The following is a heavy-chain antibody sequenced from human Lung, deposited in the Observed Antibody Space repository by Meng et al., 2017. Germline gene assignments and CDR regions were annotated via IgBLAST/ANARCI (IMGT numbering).Heavy chain of an antibody. CDR1: GYTFTAYW. D-gene: IGHD6-13*01. V-gene: IGHV1-2*06. CDR3: VRDEDISAAGKLFGDY. J-gene: IGHJ4*02. Sequence: ASVKVSCKPSGYTFTAYWLHWVRLAPGQGLEWMGRIDPGSGGTQDPQNFQGRVLMTRDTSISTTYMELSGLRSDDTAVYYCVRDEDISAAGKLFGDYWGQGTLVTVSS. CDR2: IDPGSGGT.